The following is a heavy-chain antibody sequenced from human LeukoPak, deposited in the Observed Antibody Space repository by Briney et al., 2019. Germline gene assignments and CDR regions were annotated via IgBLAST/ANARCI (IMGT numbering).Heavy chain of an antibody. CDR2: INPNSGGT. CDR1: GYTFTGYY. D-gene: IGHD6-13*01. CDR3: ARDLVAAAGTNYYYYMDV. J-gene: IGHJ6*03. Sequence: GASVKVSCKASGYTFTGYYMHWVRQAPGQGLEWMGRINPNSGGTNYAQKFQGRVTMTRDTSISTAYMELGRLRSDDTAVYYCARDLVAAAGTNYYYYMDVWGKGTTVTVSS. V-gene: IGHV1-2*06.